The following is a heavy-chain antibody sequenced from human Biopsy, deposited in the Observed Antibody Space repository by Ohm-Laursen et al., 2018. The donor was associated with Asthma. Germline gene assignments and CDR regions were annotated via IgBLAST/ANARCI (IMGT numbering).Heavy chain of an antibody. J-gene: IGHJ6*02. Sequence: GTLSLTCSMPGLSSSAYYWTWIRQTPGKGLEWIGESDHRGNTNTNATLKSRVTISKANSANEFSLKMKSATAPDTAIYYCARGPEWSGLDIWGQGTTVTVSS. CDR1: GLSSSAYY. CDR2: SDHRGNT. D-gene: IGHD3-3*01. CDR3: ARGPEWSGLDI. V-gene: IGHV4-34*01.